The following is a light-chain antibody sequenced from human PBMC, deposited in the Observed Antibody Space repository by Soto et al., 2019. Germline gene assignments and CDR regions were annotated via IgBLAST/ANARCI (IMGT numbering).Light chain of an antibody. CDR3: CSYASHGKVL. CDR2: EGT. J-gene: IGLJ2*01. V-gene: IGLV2-23*01. Sequence: QSVLTQPASVSESPGQSITISCTGTSSDVGSYNLVSWYQQHPGKAPKLMIYEGTKRPSGVSNRFSGSKSGNTASLTVSGLQAEDEADYYCCSYASHGKVLFGGGTKLTVL. CDR1: SSDVGSYNL.